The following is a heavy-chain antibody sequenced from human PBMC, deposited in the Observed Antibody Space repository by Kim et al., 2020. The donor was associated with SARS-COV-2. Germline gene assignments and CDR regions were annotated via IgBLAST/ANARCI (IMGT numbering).Heavy chain of an antibody. V-gene: IGHV3-15*01. Sequence: GGSLRLSCAASGFTFINAWMSWVRQAPGKGLEWIGRIKTKTDGGTTDYAAPVKGRFTISRDDSKNTLYLQMHSLKTEDTAVYYCNTGLTHIVGGGRDVDYWGQGTLVTVSS. CDR3: NTGLTHIVGGGRDVDY. J-gene: IGHJ4*02. CDR1: GFTFINAW. CDR2: IKTKTDGGTT. D-gene: IGHD1-26*01.